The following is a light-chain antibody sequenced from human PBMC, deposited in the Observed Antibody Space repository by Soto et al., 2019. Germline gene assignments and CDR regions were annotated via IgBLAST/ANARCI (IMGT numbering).Light chain of an antibody. Sequence: EIVLTQSPATLSLSPGERATLSCRASQSGTSYLAWYQQKPGQAPRLLIFGAFTRATGIPARFSGSGSGTEFTLTISSLQSEDFAVYYCQQYNNWPPITFGQGTRLEIK. J-gene: IGKJ5*01. CDR1: QSGTSY. CDR3: QQYNNWPPIT. CDR2: GAF. V-gene: IGKV3-15*01.